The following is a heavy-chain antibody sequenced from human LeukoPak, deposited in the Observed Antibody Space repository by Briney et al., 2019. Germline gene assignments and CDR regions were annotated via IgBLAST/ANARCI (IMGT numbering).Heavy chain of an antibody. D-gene: IGHD6-13*01. Sequence: GTSLRLSGAASGFIFSRYAMHWVRQAPGTGLEWVAVVWSDGTREYYIDSVKGRFTISRDNSKNTLYLQMNSLRAEDTAVYSCARGVAENGNPNYFDPWGRGTLVTVSS. J-gene: IGHJ5*02. CDR1: GFIFSRYA. CDR3: ARGVAENGNPNYFDP. CDR2: VWSDGTRE. V-gene: IGHV3-33*01.